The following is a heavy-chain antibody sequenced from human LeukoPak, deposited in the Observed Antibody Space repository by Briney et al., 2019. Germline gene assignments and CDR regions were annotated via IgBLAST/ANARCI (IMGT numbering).Heavy chain of an antibody. Sequence: PSETLSLTCAVYGGSFSGYYWSWIRQPPGKGLEWIGEINHSGSTNYNPSPKSRVTISVDTSKNQFSLKLSSVTAADTAVYYCARGRKPLTYYYDSSGYHFDYWGQGTLVTVSS. J-gene: IGHJ4*02. D-gene: IGHD3-22*01. CDR3: ARGRKPLTYYYDSSGYHFDY. CDR2: INHSGST. CDR1: GGSFSGYY. V-gene: IGHV4-34*01.